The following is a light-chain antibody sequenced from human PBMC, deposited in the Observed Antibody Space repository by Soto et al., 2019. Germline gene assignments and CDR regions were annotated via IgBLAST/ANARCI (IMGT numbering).Light chain of an antibody. Sequence: TQSPATLSLSPGERATLACRASQSIHTSLAWYQQKPGQPPRVLIYGASTRATGIPARFSGSGAGTDFTLTITSLQSEDFGVYFCQQYKDWPTTFGQGTKV. CDR2: GAS. CDR1: QSIHTS. V-gene: IGKV3D-15*01. CDR3: QQYKDWPTT. J-gene: IGKJ1*01.